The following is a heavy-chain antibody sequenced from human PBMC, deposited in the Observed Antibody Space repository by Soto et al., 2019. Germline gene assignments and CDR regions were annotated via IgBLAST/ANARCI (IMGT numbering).Heavy chain of an antibody. D-gene: IGHD6-13*01. V-gene: IGHV4-31*03. J-gene: IGHJ6*02. Sequence: SETLSLTCTVSGGPSSSGGYYWSWIRQHPGKGLEWIGYIYYSGSTYYNPSLKSRVTISVDTSKNQFSLKLSSVTAADTAVYYCARDNGAAAGTASGMDVWGQGTTVAVSS. CDR2: IYYSGST. CDR3: ARDNGAAAGTASGMDV. CDR1: GGPSSSGGYY.